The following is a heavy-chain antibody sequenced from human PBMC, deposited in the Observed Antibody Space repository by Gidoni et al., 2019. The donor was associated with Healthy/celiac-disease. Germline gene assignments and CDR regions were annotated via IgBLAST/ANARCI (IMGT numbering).Heavy chain of an antibody. D-gene: IGHD2-21*01. CDR2: ISSSSSYI. V-gene: IGHV3-21*01. CDR1: GFTFSSYS. J-gene: IGHJ4*02. CDR3: AREWRRGVVSFDY. Sequence: EVQLVESGGGLVKPGGSLRLSCAASGFTFSSYSMNWVRQAPGKGLEWVSSISSSSSYIYYADSVKGRLTISRDNAKNSLYLQMNSLRAEDTAVYYCAREWRRGVVSFDYWGQGTLVTVSS.